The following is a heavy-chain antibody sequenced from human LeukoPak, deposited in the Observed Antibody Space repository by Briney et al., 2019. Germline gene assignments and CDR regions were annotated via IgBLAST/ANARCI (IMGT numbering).Heavy chain of an antibody. CDR2: INGGGVNT. CDR3: AKFPHYDILTGYPY. Sequence: GGSLRLSCAASGFTFSSYAMSWVRQAPGKGLEWVSTINGGGVNTHYADSVGGRFTISRDNSKNTLYLQMNSLRAEDTAVYYCAKFPHYDILTGYPYWGQGTLVTVSS. V-gene: IGHV3-23*01. J-gene: IGHJ4*02. CDR1: GFTFSSYA. D-gene: IGHD3-9*01.